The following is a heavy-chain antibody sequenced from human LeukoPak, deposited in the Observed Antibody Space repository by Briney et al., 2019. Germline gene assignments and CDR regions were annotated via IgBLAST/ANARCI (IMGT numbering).Heavy chain of an antibody. CDR3: ATDRGWRTSGYYLCYFEY. D-gene: IGHD3-3*01. J-gene: IGHJ4*02. V-gene: IGHV3-7*01. CDR2: IKHDGSEK. CDR1: GFTFSNAW. Sequence: GGSLRLSCATSGFTFSNAWMSWVRQAPGKGLEWVASIKHDGSEKYYVDSVRGRFTISRDNTKNSLYLQMSSLRAEDTAVYYCATDRGWRTSGYYLCYFEYWGQGTLVTFSS.